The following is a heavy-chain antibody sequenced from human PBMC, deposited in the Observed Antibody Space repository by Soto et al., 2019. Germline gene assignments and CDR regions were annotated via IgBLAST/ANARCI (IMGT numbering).Heavy chain of an antibody. CDR1: GFTFSSYG. CDR3: AKDRLWFGELFDGYYFEY. J-gene: IGHJ4*02. D-gene: IGHD3-10*01. Sequence: GGSLRLSCAASGFTFSSYGMHWVRQAPGKGPEWVAVISYDGSNKYYADSVKGRFTISRDNSKNTLYLQMNSLRAEDTAVYYCAKDRLWFGELFDGYYFEYWGQGTLVTVSS. CDR2: ISYDGSNK. V-gene: IGHV3-30*18.